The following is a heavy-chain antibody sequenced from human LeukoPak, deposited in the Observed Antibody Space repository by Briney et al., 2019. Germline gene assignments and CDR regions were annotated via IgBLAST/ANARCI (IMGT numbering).Heavy chain of an antibody. CDR3: AKSGRGFPFDY. J-gene: IGHJ4*02. V-gene: IGHV3-23*01. D-gene: IGHD1-26*01. CDR2: ISGSGDIT. Sequence: PGGSLRLSCAASGFTFSGSAMHWVRQAPGKGLEWISGISGSGDITWYADSVKGRFTTSRDNAKNSLYLQMNSLRAEDTAVYYCAKSGRGFPFDYWGQGTLVTVSS. CDR1: GFTFSGSA.